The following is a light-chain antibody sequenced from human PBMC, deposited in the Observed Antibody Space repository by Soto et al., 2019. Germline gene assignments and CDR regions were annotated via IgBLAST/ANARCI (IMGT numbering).Light chain of an antibody. V-gene: IGLV2-14*01. Sequence: QSALTQPASVSGSPGQSITISRTGTSSDVGGYNYVSWYQQHPGKAPKLMIYDVSNRPSGVSNRFSGSKSGNTASLTISGLQAEDEADYYCSSYTSSSNVFGTGTKLTVL. J-gene: IGLJ1*01. CDR3: SSYTSSSNV. CDR1: SSDVGGYNY. CDR2: DVS.